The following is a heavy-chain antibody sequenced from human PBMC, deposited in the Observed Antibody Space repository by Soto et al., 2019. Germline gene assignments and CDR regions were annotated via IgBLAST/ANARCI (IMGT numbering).Heavy chain of an antibody. CDR1: GGSFSGYY. V-gene: IGHV4-34*01. Sequence: QVQLQQWGAGLLKPSETLSLTCAVYGGSFSGYYWSWIRQPPGKGLEWIGEINHSGSTNYNPSLKSRVTISVDTSKNQFSLKLSSVTAADTAVYYCARGGVVPLNWFDPWGQVTLVTVSS. CDR2: INHSGST. D-gene: IGHD2-2*01. CDR3: ARGGVVPLNWFDP. J-gene: IGHJ5*02.